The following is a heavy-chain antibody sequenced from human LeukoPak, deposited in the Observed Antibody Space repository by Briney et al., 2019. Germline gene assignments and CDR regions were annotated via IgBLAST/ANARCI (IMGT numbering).Heavy chain of an antibody. V-gene: IGHV1-2*06. CDR3: ARDRKGITMVRGVIHNWFDP. J-gene: IGHJ5*02. D-gene: IGHD3-10*01. CDR2: INPNSGGT. CDR1: GYTFTGYY. Sequence: GASVKVSCKASGYTFTGYYMHWVRQAPGQGLEWMGRINPNSGGTNYAQKFQGRVTMTRDTSISTAYMELSRLRSDDTAVYYCARDRKGITMVRGVIHNWFDPWGQGTLVTVS.